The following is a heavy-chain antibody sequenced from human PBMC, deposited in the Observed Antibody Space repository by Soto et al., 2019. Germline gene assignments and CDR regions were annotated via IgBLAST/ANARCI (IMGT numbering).Heavy chain of an antibody. V-gene: IGHV3-30*18. D-gene: IGHD1-1*01. CDR2: ISYDESNE. J-gene: IGHJ4*02. CDR1: GFTFSSYG. Sequence: QVQLVESGGGVVQPGRSLRLSCAASGFTFSSYGMHWVRQAPGKGLEWVALISYDESNEYYADSVKARFTISSDNSKNTLYVQMNSLRAEDTAVYYCAKEGGAGNSCYVDYGGQGTLVTVSS. CDR3: AKEGGAGNSCYVDY.